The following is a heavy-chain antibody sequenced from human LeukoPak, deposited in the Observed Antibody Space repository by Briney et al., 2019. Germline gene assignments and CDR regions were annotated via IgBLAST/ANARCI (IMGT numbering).Heavy chain of an antibody. V-gene: IGHV4-39*01. CDR1: GGSVSSSSYY. CDR3: ARLSGDYASDFDY. D-gene: IGHD4-17*01. Sequence: SETLSLTCTVSGGSVSSSSYYWGWIRQPPGKGLEWIGSMYYSGSTYHNPSLKSRATISVDTSKNQFSLKLISVTAADTAVYYCARLSGDYASDFDYWGQGTLVTVSS. J-gene: IGHJ4*02. CDR2: MYYSGST.